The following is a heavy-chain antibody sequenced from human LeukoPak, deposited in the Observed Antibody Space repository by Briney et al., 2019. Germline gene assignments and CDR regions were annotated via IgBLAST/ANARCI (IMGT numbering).Heavy chain of an antibody. CDR1: GGSISSYY. D-gene: IGHD1-26*01. Sequence: SETLSLTCTVSGGSISSYYWSWIRQPPGKGLEWIGYIYYSGSTNYNPSLKSRVTISVDTSKNQFSLKLSSVTAADTAVYYCARHAHSGSSSPPFDYWGQGTLVTVSS. V-gene: IGHV4-59*08. J-gene: IGHJ4*02. CDR3: ARHAHSGSSSPPFDY. CDR2: IYYSGST.